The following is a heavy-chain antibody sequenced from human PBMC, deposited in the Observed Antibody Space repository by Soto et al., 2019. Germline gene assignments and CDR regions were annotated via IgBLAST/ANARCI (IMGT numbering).Heavy chain of an antibody. J-gene: IGHJ6*02. CDR1: GYSFTRYG. V-gene: IGHV1-18*01. CDR2: INAYNGNT. Sequence: QVHLVQSGAEVKNPGASVKVSCKASGYSFTRYGIGWARQAPGQGLEWMGWINAYNGNTNYAQNLQGRLTLTTDTSTTTAYMELRSLRSNDTAIYYCAMVDVYVTPSPQDVWGHGTTVTVSS. CDR3: AMVDVYVTPSPQDV. D-gene: IGHD3-16*01.